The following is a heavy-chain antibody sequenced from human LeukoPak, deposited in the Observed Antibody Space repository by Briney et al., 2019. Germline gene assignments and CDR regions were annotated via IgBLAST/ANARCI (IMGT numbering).Heavy chain of an antibody. CDR2: IYTSGST. Sequence: PSETLSLTCTVSGGSISSYYGSWVRQPAAKGLEWIGRIYTSGSTNYNPSLQSRVTISVDTSKNQFSLKLSSVTAADTAVYYCARGYSSSWSRYYFDYWGQGTLVTVSS. D-gene: IGHD6-13*01. CDR1: GGSISSYY. CDR3: ARGYSSSWSRYYFDY. V-gene: IGHV4-4*07. J-gene: IGHJ4*02.